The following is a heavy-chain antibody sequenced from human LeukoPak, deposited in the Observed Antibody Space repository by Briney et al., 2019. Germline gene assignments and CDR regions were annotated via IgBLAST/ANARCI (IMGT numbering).Heavy chain of an antibody. CDR1: GYTLTRYD. CDR3: ARLCNWNYFDY. J-gene: IGHJ4*02. Sequence: ASVKVSCKASGYTLTRYDINWVRQATGQGLEWLGWMNPNSGNTAYAQKFQGRVTITTDTSTSTAYMELRSLRSDDTAVYYCARLCNWNYFDYWGQGTLVTVSS. D-gene: IGHD1-20*01. V-gene: IGHV1-8*03. CDR2: MNPNSGNT.